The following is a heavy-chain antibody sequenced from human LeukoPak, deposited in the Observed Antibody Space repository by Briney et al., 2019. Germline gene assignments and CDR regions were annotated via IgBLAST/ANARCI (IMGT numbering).Heavy chain of an antibody. Sequence: GGSLRLSCAASGFTVSSNYMSWVRQAPGKGLEWVSVIYSGGSTYYADSVKGRFTISRDNDKNSLYLQMNSLRVEDTALYYCARAIVLDHYYYYMDVWGKGTTVTVSS. CDR2: IYSGGST. CDR3: ARAIVLDHYYYYMDV. J-gene: IGHJ6*03. D-gene: IGHD2-8*01. CDR1: GFTVSSNY. V-gene: IGHV3-53*01.